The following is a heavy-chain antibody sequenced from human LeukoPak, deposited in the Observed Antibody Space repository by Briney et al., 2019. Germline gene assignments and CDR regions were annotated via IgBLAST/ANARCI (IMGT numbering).Heavy chain of an antibody. J-gene: IGHJ4*02. D-gene: IGHD3-22*01. CDR2: IYYSGST. V-gene: IGHV4-59*12. CDR1: GGSISSYY. CDR3: ARDKIGYYYDSSGYYYDY. Sequence: SETLSLTCTVSGGSISSYYWSWIRQPPGKGLEWIGYIYYSGSTNYNPSLKSRVTISVDTSKNQFSLKLSSVTAADTAVYCCARDKIGYYYDSSGYYYDYWGQGTLVTVPS.